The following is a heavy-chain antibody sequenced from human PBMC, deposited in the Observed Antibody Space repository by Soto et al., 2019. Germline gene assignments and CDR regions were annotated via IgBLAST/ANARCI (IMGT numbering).Heavy chain of an antibody. CDR3: ARAGNYYYYYGMDV. CDR1: GGSISSYY. CDR2: IYYSGST. Sequence: SETLSLTCTVSGGSISSYYWSWIRQPPGKGLEWIGYIYYSGSTNYNPSLKSRVTISVDTSKNQFSLKLSSVTAADTAVYYCARAGNYYYYYGMDVWGQGTTVTVSS. V-gene: IGHV4-59*01. J-gene: IGHJ6*02.